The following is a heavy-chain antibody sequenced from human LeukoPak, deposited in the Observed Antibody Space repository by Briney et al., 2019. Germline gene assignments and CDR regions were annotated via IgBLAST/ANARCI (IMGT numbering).Heavy chain of an antibody. Sequence: SETMSLTCTVSGGSIRTTNYYWGWIRQSPGKGLEWIANIYYSGNTYYNPSLKSRVTISVDTSKNQFSLKLSSVTAADTAVYYCARTTMVRGTYYMDVWGKGTTVTISS. V-gene: IGHV4-39*07. D-gene: IGHD3-10*01. CDR3: ARTTMVRGTYYMDV. J-gene: IGHJ6*03. CDR2: IYYSGNT. CDR1: GGSIRTTNYY.